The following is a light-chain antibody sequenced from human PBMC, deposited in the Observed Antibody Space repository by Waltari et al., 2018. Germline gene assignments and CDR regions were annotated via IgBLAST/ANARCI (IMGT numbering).Light chain of an antibody. CDR2: GAT. V-gene: IGLV2-23*01. Sequence: QSALTQPASVSGSPGQSITISRTSDGGNYPLVSWYQQRPGTAPTLKIYGATKRPSGVSDRFSGSKSVNTASLTISGLQAEDEADYYCCTFTSSGTWVFGGGTKLTVL. CDR1: SDGGNYPL. J-gene: IGLJ2*01. CDR3: CTFTSSGTWV.